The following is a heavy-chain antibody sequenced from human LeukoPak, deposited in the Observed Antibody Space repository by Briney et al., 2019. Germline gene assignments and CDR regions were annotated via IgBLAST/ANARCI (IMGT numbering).Heavy chain of an antibody. CDR2: IRSKAYGGTT. Sequence: GGSLRLSCTASGFTFGDYAMSWVRQAPGKGLEWVGFIRSKAYGGTTEYAASVKGRFTISRDDSKSIAYLRMNSLKTEDTAVYYCTRDQAIAAADSFYYYYGMYVWGQGTTVTVSS. J-gene: IGHJ6*02. CDR3: TRDQAIAAADSFYYYYGMYV. D-gene: IGHD6-13*01. V-gene: IGHV3-49*04. CDR1: GFTFGDYA.